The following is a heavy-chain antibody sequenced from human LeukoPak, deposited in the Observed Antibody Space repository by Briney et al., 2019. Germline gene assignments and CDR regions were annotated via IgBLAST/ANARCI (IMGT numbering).Heavy chain of an antibody. CDR2: ISTYNGNT. D-gene: IGHD6-13*01. V-gene: IGHV1-18*01. CDR3: ARVIGEAAADY. Sequence: ASVKVSCKASGYTFTGYGISWVRQAPGQGLEWMGWISTYNGNTNYAQKLQGRVTMTTHTSTSTAYMELRGLIFDDTAVYYCARVIGEAAADYWGQGTLVTVSS. J-gene: IGHJ4*02. CDR1: GYTFTGYG.